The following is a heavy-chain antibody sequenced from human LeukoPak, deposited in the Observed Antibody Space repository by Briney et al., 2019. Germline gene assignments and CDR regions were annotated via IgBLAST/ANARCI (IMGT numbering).Heavy chain of an antibody. D-gene: IGHD2-15*01. Sequence: SVKVSCKASGGTFSNFGFTWVRQAPGQGLEWMGGIIPFFAIINYAERFQGRVTISADESTTTAYMELSNLRSEDTAVYYCARAGGYCGRISCPYYFDYWGQGSLVAVSS. J-gene: IGHJ4*02. CDR3: ARAGGYCGRISCPYYFDY. V-gene: IGHV1-69*13. CDR2: IIPFFAII. CDR1: GGTFSNFG.